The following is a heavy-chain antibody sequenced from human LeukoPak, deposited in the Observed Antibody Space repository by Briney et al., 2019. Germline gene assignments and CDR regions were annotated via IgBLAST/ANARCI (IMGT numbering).Heavy chain of an antibody. CDR2: ISWSGGTL. Sequence: GGSLRLSCVLSGFTFDDHSMHWVRQAPGKGLEWVSGISWSGGTLGYADSVKGRFTISRDNSKNTLYLQMNSLRAEDTAVYYCAKDDVEDYGDPAFDYWGQGTLVTVSS. J-gene: IGHJ4*02. D-gene: IGHD4-17*01. CDR3: AKDDVEDYGDPAFDY. V-gene: IGHV3-9*01. CDR1: GFTFDDHS.